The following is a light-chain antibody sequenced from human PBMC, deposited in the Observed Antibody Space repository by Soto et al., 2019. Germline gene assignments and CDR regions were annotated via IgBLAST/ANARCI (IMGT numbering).Light chain of an antibody. CDR3: QQFGDSPPGFT. CDR2: DAS. Sequence: DIQMTLSPSTLSAYVKDRVTITCRASQTISRWLAWYQQKPGKAPKLLIYDASSLESGVPSRFSGSGSGTDFTLTISRLEPEDFAVYYCQQFGDSPPGFTFGPGTKVDIK. J-gene: IGKJ3*01. V-gene: IGKV1-5*01. CDR1: QTISRW.